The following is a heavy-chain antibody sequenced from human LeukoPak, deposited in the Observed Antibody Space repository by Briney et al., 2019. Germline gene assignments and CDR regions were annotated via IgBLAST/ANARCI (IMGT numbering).Heavy chain of an antibody. J-gene: IGHJ3*02. CDR1: GFTFRSYG. Sequence: PGGSLRLSCAASGFTFRSYGMHWVRQAPGQGLEWMGWINPNSGGTKYAQKFQGRVTMTRDTSISTAYMELSRLRSDDTAVYYCARQYSSGYLNIDTFDIWGQGTMVTVSS. D-gene: IGHD3-22*01. V-gene: IGHV1-2*02. CDR3: ARQYSSGYLNIDTFDI. CDR2: INPNSGGT.